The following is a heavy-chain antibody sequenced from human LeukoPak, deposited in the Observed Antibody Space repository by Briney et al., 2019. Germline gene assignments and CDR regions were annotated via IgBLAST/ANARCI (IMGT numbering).Heavy chain of an antibody. CDR2: IYPGDSDT. Sequence: GESLKISCKGSGYSFTSYWIGWVRQMPGKGLEWMGIIYPGDSDTRYSPSFQGQVTISADKSISTAYLQWSSLRASDTAMYYCARRSTFGVYGMDVWGQGTTVTVSS. V-gene: IGHV5-51*01. J-gene: IGHJ6*02. CDR3: ARRSTFGVYGMDV. CDR1: GYSFTSYW. D-gene: IGHD3-16*01.